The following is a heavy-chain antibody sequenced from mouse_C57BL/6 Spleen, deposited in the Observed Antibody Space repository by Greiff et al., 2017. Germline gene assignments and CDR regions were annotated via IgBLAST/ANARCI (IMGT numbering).Heavy chain of an antibody. CDR3: AREGSYYGSRTDAMDY. V-gene: IGHV5-16*01. CDR2: INYDGSST. Sequence: EVMLVESEGGLVQPGSSMKLSCTASGFTFSDYYMAWVRQVPEKGLEWVANINYDGSSTYYLDSLKSRFIISRDNAKNILYLQMSSLKSEDTATYYCAREGSYYGSRTDAMDYWGQGTSVTVSS. CDR1: GFTFSDYY. D-gene: IGHD1-1*01. J-gene: IGHJ4*01.